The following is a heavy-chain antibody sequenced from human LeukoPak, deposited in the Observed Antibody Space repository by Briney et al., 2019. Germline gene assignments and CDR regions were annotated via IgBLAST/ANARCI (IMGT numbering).Heavy chain of an antibody. CDR2: ISSSSSTI. D-gene: IGHD3-10*01. V-gene: IGHV3-48*04. J-gene: IGHJ3*02. Sequence: GGSLRLSCAASGFTFSSYSMNWVRQAPGKGLEWVSYISSSSSTIYYADSVKGRFTISRDNAKNSLYLQMNSLRAEDTAVYYCAREDYYGSGSYYNDVWAFDIWGQGTMVTVSS. CDR1: GFTFSSYS. CDR3: AREDYYGSGSYYNDVWAFDI.